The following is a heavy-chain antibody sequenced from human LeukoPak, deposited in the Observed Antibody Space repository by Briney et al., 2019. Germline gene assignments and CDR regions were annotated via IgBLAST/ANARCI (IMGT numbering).Heavy chain of an antibody. D-gene: IGHD1-26*01. J-gene: IGHJ4*02. CDR1: GFTFSSYS. V-gene: IGHV3-21*01. Sequence: AGGSLRLSCAAFGFTFSSYSMNWVSQAPGKGLEWVSSISSSSSYIYYADSVKGRFAISRDNAKNSLYLQMNTLRAEDTAVYYCARENIAGRGSYYAGIDYWGQGTLVTVSS. CDR2: ISSSSSYI. CDR3: ARENIAGRGSYYAGIDY.